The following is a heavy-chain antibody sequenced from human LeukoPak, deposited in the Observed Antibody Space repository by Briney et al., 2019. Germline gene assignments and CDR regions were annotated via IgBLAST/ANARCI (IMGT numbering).Heavy chain of an antibody. Sequence: PGGSLRLSCAASGFTVSSNYMSWVRQAPGKGLEWVSVIYSGGSTYYADSVKGRFTISRDNSKNTLYLQMNSLRAEDTAVYYCASGPPYYYDSSGYPIDYWGQRTLVTVSS. CDR1: GFTVSSNY. CDR3: ASGPPYYYDSSGYPIDY. J-gene: IGHJ4*02. CDR2: IYSGGST. D-gene: IGHD3-22*01. V-gene: IGHV3-66*01.